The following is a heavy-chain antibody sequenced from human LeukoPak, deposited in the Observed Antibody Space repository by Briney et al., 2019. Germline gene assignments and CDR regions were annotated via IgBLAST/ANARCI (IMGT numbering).Heavy chain of an antibody. V-gene: IGHV3-30*02. D-gene: IGHD5-18*01. J-gene: IGHJ4*02. CDR3: AKNFDAGYSYGHPLDY. CDR1: GFTFSSYW. CDR2: IRYDGSNK. Sequence: PGGSLRLSCAASGFTFSSYWMSWVRQAPGKGLEWVAFIRYDGSNKYYADSVKGRFTISRDNSKNTLYLQMNSLRAEDTAVYYCAKNFDAGYSYGHPLDYWGQGTLVTVSS.